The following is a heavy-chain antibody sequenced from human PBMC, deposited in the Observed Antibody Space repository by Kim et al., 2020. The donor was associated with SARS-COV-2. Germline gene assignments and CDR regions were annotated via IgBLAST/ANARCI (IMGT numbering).Heavy chain of an antibody. D-gene: IGHD6-13*01. CDR1: TFIFTNYC. Sequence: GGSLRLSCAASTFIFTNYCMSWVRQAPGKCLEWVAGIRRKAYGGTTEDAASGKGRFTSSRDDTKSIAYLQMNSLKTEDTAVYYCTSSSSWGQGTLVTVSS. CDR2: IRRKAYGGTT. CDR3: TSSSS. J-gene: IGHJ4*02. V-gene: IGHV3-49*04.